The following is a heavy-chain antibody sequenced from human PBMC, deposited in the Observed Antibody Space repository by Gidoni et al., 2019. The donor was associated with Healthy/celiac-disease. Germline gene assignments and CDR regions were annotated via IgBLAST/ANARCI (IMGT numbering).Heavy chain of an antibody. J-gene: IGHJ5*02. V-gene: IGHV4-39*01. Sequence: QLQLQESGPGLVTPSETLSLTCTVSVGSISSSRYYWGWIRPPPGKGLEWIGSIYYSGSNNYNPYIKSRVTRSVEKTKNQFSLKLSSGTAADTAVYYCARPGNARNWNDGSHWFDPWGQGTLVTVSS. CDR3: ARPGNARNWNDGSHWFDP. CDR1: VGSISSSRYY. CDR2: IYYSGSN. D-gene: IGHD1-1*01.